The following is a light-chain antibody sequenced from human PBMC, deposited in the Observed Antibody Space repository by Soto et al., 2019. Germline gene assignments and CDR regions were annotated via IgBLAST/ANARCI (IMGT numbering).Light chain of an antibody. J-gene: IGKJ4*01. V-gene: IGKV3D-20*02. CDR3: QDSSNWPLFT. Sequence: EIVLTQSPGTLSLSPGERSTLSCRASPSVSGSNLAWYQQKPGQAPRLVIYGASSRATGIPDRFSGSGSGTDFTLTIYSLEAEDSGIYYCQDSSNWPLFTFGGGATGDIK. CDR1: PSVSGSN. CDR2: GAS.